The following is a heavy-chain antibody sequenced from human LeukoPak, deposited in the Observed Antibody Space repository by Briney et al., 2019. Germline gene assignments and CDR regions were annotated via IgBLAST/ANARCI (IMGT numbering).Heavy chain of an antibody. CDR1: GFTFSSYA. V-gene: IGHV3-23*01. CDR3: AKCTYYYGSGSYYYYYGMDV. Sequence: HPGGSLRLSCAASGFTFSSYAMSWVRQAPGKGLEWVSAISGSGGSTYYADSVKGRSTISRDNSKNTLYLQMNSLRAEDTAIYYCAKCTYYYGSGSYYYYYGMDVWGQGTTVTVSS. D-gene: IGHD3-10*01. CDR2: ISGSGGST. J-gene: IGHJ6*02.